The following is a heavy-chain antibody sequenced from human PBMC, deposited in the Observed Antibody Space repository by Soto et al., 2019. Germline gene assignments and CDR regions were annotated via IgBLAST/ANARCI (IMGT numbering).Heavy chain of an antibody. V-gene: IGHV2-5*01. Sequence: SGPTLVNPAQTLTLTCTFSGFSLSTIAVGVGWIRQPPGKALEWVALIYWNDDQRYSPSLQNRLTITKDTSKNQVVLTMTNMDPVDTATYYCXHTHIIETTSGHNWFDPWGQGTLVTVSS. CDR2: IYWNDDQ. J-gene: IGHJ5*02. D-gene: IGHD1-7*01. CDR3: XHTHIIETTSGHNWFDP. CDR1: GFSLSTIAVG.